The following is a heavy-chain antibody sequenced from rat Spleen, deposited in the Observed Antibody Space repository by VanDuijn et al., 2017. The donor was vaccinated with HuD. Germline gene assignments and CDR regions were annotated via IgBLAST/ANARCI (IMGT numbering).Heavy chain of an antibody. V-gene: IGHV3-3*01. D-gene: IGHD3-1*01. CDR3: ARQRGPSWFAY. Sequence: EVQLQESGPGLVKPSQSLSLTCSVTGYSITSSYRWNWIRKFPGNKLEWMGYINGAGSTNYNPSLKSRISITRDTSKNQVFLQVNSVTTEDTATYYCARQRGPSWFAYWGQGSLVTVSS. CDR2: INGAGST. CDR1: GYSITSSYR. J-gene: IGHJ3*01.